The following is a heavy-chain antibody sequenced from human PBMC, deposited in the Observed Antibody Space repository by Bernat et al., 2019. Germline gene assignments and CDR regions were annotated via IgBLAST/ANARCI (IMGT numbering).Heavy chain of an antibody. CDR2: IYYSGST. V-gene: IGHV4-39*01. D-gene: IGHD3-22*01. CDR3: ARPCYYDSSGYLGYYYGMDV. J-gene: IGHJ6*02. Sequence: QLQLQESGPGLVKPSETLPLTCTVFGCSISSSSYYSGWIRQPPWKGPEWIGSIYYSGSTYYNPSLKSRVTISVGTSKSQFSLKLSSVTAADTAVYYCARPCYYDSSGYLGYYYGMDVWGRGTTVTVSS. CDR1: GCSISSSSYY.